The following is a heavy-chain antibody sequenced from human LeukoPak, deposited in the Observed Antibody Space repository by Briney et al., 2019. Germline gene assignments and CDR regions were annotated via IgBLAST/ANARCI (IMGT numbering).Heavy chain of an antibody. V-gene: IGHV4-39*01. CDR3: SRLTHGYYFDY. D-gene: IGHD2-2*03. J-gene: IGHJ4*02. CDR2: MFYSGST. Sequence: SETLSLTCTVSGGSISSSTYYWGWIRQPPGKGPEWIGSMFYSGSTYYNSSLKSRVTISIDTSKNQFSLKLSSVTAADTAVYYCSRLTHGYYFDYWGQGTLVTVPS. CDR1: GGSISSSTYY.